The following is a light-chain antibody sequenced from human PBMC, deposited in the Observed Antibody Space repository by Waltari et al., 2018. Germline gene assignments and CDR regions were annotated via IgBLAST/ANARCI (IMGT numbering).Light chain of an antibody. J-gene: IGKJ4*01. CDR2: DAT. Sequence: DIQLTQSPSSLPAPVGDRVTLICHASQYLGNFVNWYQQKPGEAPRLLINDATRLEPGVPSRFSGSASGAEFTLTISSLQPEDVATYYCQQYDYRPPTFGGGTKVEI. V-gene: IGKV1-33*01. CDR3: QQYDYRPPT. CDR1: QYLGNF.